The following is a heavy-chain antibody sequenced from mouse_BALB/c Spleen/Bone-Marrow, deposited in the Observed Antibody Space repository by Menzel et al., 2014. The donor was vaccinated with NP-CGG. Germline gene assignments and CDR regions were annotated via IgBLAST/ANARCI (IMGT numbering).Heavy chain of an antibody. V-gene: IGHV1S81*02. CDR1: GYTFTSYY. CDR3: TRGRRDAMDY. CDR2: INPSNGGI. Sequence: QVQLQQSGAELVKPGASVKLSCKASGYTFTSYYMYWVKQRPGQGLEWIGEINPSNGGINFNEKFKSKATLTVDKSSSTAYMQLSSLTSEDSAVYYCTRGRRDAMDYWGQGTSVTVSS. J-gene: IGHJ4*01.